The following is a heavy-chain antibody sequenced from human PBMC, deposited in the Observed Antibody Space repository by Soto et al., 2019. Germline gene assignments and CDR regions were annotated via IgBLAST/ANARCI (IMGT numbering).Heavy chain of an antibody. Sequence: AAVKVSCKAAGYTFTSYYMHWVRQAPGQGLEWMGFINPSGGITTYAQKFQARVTMTSDTSTSTVYMELRTLKSEDTAVYYCARRSIFTWPDAFDIWG. V-gene: IGHV1-46*01. CDR3: ARRSIFTWPDAFDI. D-gene: IGHD3-3*01. J-gene: IGHJ3*02. CDR1: GYTFTSYY. CDR2: INPSGGIT.